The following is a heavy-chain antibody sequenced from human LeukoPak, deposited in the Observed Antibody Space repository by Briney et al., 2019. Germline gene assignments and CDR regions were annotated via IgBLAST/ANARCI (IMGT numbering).Heavy chain of an antibody. V-gene: IGHV3-33*08. J-gene: IGHJ4*02. CDR2: IWYDGSNK. CDR1: GFTFTSYS. CDR3: AREDSSGYYPDY. Sequence: GGSLRLSCAASGFTFTSYSMNWVRQAPGKGLEWVAVIWYDGSNKYYADSVKGRFTISRDNSKNTLYLQMNSLRAEDTAVYYCAREDSSGYYPDYWGQGTLVTVSS. D-gene: IGHD3-22*01.